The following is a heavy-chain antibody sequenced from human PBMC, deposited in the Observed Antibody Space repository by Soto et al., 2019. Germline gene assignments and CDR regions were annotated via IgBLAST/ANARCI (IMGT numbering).Heavy chain of an antibody. V-gene: IGHV3-30*18. J-gene: IGHJ4*02. CDR3: AKERGDIVVVPAPIGGSGDDY. CDR2: ISYDGSNK. D-gene: IGHD2-2*01. CDR1: GFTFSSYG. Sequence: GGSLRLSCAASGFTFSSYGMHWVRQAPGKGLEWVAVISYDGSNKYYADSVKGRFTISRDNSKNTLYLQMNSLRAEDTAVYYCAKERGDIVVVPAPIGGSGDDYWGQGTLVTVSS.